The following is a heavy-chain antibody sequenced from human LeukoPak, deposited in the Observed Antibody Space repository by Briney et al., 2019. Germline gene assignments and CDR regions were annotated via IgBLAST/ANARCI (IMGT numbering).Heavy chain of an antibody. Sequence: ASVEVSCKASGYTFTDYYMHWVRQAPGQGLEWMGWINPNSGGTNYAQKFQGRVTMTRDTSISTAYMELSRLRSDDTAVYYCARIAVAGTRKYYFDYWGQGTLVTVSS. D-gene: IGHD6-19*01. V-gene: IGHV1-2*02. CDR2: INPNSGGT. CDR3: ARIAVAGTRKYYFDY. CDR1: GYTFTDYY. J-gene: IGHJ4*02.